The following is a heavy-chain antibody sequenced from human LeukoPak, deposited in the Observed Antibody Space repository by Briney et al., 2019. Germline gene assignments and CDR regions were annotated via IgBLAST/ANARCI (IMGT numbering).Heavy chain of an antibody. CDR3: ARDSGYGGKRGDY. D-gene: IGHD4-23*01. V-gene: IGHV3-11*06. J-gene: IGHJ4*02. CDR1: RFTFSDYY. CDR2: ISSSSSST. Sequence: PGGSLRLSCAASRFTFSDYYMSWIRQAPGKGLEWVSYISSSSSSTNYADSVKGRFTISRDNSKNSLYLQMNSLRAEDTAVYYCARDSGYGGKRGDYWGQGTLVTVSS.